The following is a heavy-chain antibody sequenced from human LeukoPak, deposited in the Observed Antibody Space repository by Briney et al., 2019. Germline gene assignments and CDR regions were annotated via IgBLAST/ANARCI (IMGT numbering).Heavy chain of an antibody. CDR3: ARDHSWQWPPQNSLGAFDI. CDR2: INTNTGNP. CDR1: GGTFSSYD. J-gene: IGHJ3*02. D-gene: IGHD6-19*01. Sequence: ASVKVSCKASGGTFSSYDISWVRQAPGQGLEWMGWINTNTGNPTYAQGFTGRFVFSLDTSVSTAYLQISSLKAEDTAVYYCARDHSWQWPPQNSLGAFDIWGQGTMVTVSS. V-gene: IGHV7-4-1*02.